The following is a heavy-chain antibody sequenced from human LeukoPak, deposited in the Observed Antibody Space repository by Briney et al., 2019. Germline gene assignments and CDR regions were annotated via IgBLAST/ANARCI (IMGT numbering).Heavy chain of an antibody. Sequence: SETLSLTCTVSGGSISSHYWSWIRQPPGKGLEWIGYIYYSGNTNYNPSLKSRVTISVDTSKNQFSLKLSSVTAADTAVYYCARGGQDIDSYYYYYMDVWGKGTTVTVSS. CDR3: ARGGQDIDSYYYYYMDV. D-gene: IGHD2-15*01. CDR2: IYYSGNT. J-gene: IGHJ6*03. CDR1: GGSISSHY. V-gene: IGHV4-59*11.